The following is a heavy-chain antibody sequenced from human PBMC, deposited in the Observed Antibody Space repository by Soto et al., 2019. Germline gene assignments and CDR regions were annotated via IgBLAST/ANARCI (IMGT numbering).Heavy chain of an antibody. CDR2: IYKSATT. V-gene: IGHV4-30-4*01. CDR1: GASLSTVDYL. J-gene: IGHJ5*01. Sequence: PSETLSPTCSVFGASLSTVDYLWAWIRQPPGHTLEYIGYIYKSATTYYNPSSESRVAISLAPSKRQFCLTVTSVTAGDTAVYFCANWQYWLTGSCFQYWFDSWGRGTLVTVSS. CDR3: ANWQYWLTGSCFQYWFDS. D-gene: IGHD2-15*01.